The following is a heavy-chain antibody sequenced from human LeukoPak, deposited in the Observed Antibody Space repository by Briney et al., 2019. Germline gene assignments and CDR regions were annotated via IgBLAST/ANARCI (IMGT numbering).Heavy chain of an antibody. CDR2: MNPNSGNT. D-gene: IGHD2-2*01. CDR1: GYTFTSYD. CDR3: ARGAGQLPSPYYYYYYMDV. V-gene: IGHV1-8*01. Sequence: GASVKVSCKASGYTFTSYDINWVRQATGQGLEWMGWMNPNSGNTGYAQKFQDRVTMTRNTSISTAYMELSSLRSEDTAVYYCARGAGQLPSPYYYYYYMDVWGKGTTVTVSS. J-gene: IGHJ6*03.